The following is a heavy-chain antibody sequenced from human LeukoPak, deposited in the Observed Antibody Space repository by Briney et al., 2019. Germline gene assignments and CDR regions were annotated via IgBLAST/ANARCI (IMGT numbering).Heavy chain of an antibody. J-gene: IGHJ4*02. CDR2: VIPNSGGT. CDR1: GYTFTDYY. V-gene: IGHV1-2*04. Sequence: GASVKVSCKASGYTFTDYYIHWVRQAPGQGLEWMGWVIPNSGGTNYAQKFQGWVTMTRDTSISTAYMELRRLTSDDTAVYYCTTGDPVVGVENWGQGTLVTVSS. D-gene: IGHD2-15*01. CDR3: TTGDPVVGVEN.